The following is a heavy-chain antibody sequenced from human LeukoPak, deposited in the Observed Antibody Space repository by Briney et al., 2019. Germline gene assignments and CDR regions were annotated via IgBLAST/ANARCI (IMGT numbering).Heavy chain of an antibody. Sequence: ASVKVSCKASGYTFTSYDINWVRQATGQGLDWMGWMYPNSGNTGYAQKFQGRVTMTRNTSISTAYKELSSLRSEDTAVYYCARGSVHCSSTSCYLGIYYYGMDVWGQGTTVTVSS. V-gene: IGHV1-8*01. CDR2: MYPNSGNT. CDR1: GYTFTSYD. D-gene: IGHD2-2*01. CDR3: ARGSVHCSSTSCYLGIYYYGMDV. J-gene: IGHJ6*02.